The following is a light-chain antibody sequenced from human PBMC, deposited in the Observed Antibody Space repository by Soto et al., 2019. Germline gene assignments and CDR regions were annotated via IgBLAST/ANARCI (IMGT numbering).Light chain of an antibody. CDR3: ATWDSSLSAGL. CDR2: DNN. V-gene: IGLV1-51*01. CDR1: SSNIGNNY. Sequence: QSVLTQPPSLSAAPGQTVTISCSGGSSNIGNNYVSWYQQVAGTTPKLLIFDNNKRPSGIPDRFSGSKSGTSATLGIAGLQTGDAADYYCATWDSSLSAGLFGGGTKLTVL. J-gene: IGLJ3*02.